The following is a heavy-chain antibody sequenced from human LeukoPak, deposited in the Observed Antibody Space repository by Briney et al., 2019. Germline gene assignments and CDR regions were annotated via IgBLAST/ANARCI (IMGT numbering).Heavy chain of an antibody. Sequence: GGSLRLSCAASGFTFSNNAMSWVRQAPGKGLEWVSGINNSGSKTYYADSVRGRFTMSRDNSKNTLYPQMNSLRVEDTAVYYCATDPTETTRWFDPWGQGTLVTVSS. CDR1: GFTFSNNA. CDR2: INNSGSKT. CDR3: ATDPTETTRWFDP. V-gene: IGHV3-23*01. D-gene: IGHD4-17*01. J-gene: IGHJ5*02.